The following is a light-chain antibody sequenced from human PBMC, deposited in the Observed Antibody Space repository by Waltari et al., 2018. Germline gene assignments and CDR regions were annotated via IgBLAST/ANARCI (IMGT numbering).Light chain of an antibody. V-gene: IGLV3-21*02. CDR1: NIRSKS. J-gene: IGLJ2*01. CDR3: QVWDSSSDHVV. Sequence: SYVLTQPPSVSVAPGQTARITCGGNNIRSKSVHWYQQNPGQAPVLVVYDDSDRPSGIPERFSGSNSGNTATLTISRVEAGDEADYYCQVWDSSSDHVVFGGGTKLTVL. CDR2: DDS.